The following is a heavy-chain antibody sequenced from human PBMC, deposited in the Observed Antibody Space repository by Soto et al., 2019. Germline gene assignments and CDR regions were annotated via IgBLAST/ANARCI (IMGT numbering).Heavy chain of an antibody. J-gene: IGHJ6*02. Sequence: PGGSLRLSCAASGFTFSSYSMNWVRQAPGKGLEWVSSISSSSSYIYYADSVKGRFTISRDNAKNSLYLQMNSLRAEDAAVYYCARDAGIAARPGSDYYGMDVWGQGTTVTVSS. D-gene: IGHD6-6*01. CDR3: ARDAGIAARPGSDYYGMDV. V-gene: IGHV3-21*01. CDR1: GFTFSSYS. CDR2: ISSSSSYI.